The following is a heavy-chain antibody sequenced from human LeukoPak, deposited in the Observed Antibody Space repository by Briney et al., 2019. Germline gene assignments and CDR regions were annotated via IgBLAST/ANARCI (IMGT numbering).Heavy chain of an antibody. CDR2: IYSGGST. Sequence: GGSLRLSCAASEFSVGSNYMTWVRQAPGKGLEWVSLIYSGGSTYYADSVKGRFTISRDNSKNTLYLQMNSLRAEDTAVYYCARAPSAANVLWFDPWGQGTLVTVSS. D-gene: IGHD2-2*01. V-gene: IGHV3-66*01. CDR1: EFSVGSNY. CDR3: ARAPSAANVLWFDP. J-gene: IGHJ5*02.